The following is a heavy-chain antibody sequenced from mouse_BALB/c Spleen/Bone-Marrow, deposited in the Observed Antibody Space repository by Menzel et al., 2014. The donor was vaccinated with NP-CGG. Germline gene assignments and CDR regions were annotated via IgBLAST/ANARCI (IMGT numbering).Heavy chain of an antibody. J-gene: IGHJ3*01. CDR2: SRNRAKYYTT. CDR1: GFTFSDFY. V-gene: IGHV7-1*02. D-gene: IGHD2-10*02. CDR3: ARDVGYGNYFVY. Sequence: EVHLVESGGGLEQPGDSLRLSCATSGFTFSDFYMEWVRQPPGKRLEWIATSRNRAKYYTTEYSASVKGRFIVSRDTSQSVLYLQMNALRAEDTAIYYCARDVGYGNYFVYWGQGTLVTVSA.